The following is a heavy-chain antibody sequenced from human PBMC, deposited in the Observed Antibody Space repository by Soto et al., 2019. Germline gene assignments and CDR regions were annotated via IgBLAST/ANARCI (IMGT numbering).Heavy chain of an antibody. V-gene: IGHV4-31*03. CDR2: IYYSGST. CDR1: GGSISSGGYY. D-gene: IGHD6-6*01. Sequence: SETLSLTCTVSGGSISSGGYYWSWIRQHPGKGLEWIGYIYYSGSTYYNPSLKSRVTISVDTSKNQFSLKLSSVTAADTAVYYCARTVSSSKGMDVWGQGTTVTVSS. J-gene: IGHJ6*02. CDR3: ARTVSSSKGMDV.